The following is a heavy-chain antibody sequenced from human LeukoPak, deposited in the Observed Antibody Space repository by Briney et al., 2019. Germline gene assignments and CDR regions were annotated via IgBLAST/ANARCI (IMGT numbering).Heavy chain of an antibody. V-gene: IGHV1-69*13. CDR2: IIPIFGTA. J-gene: IGHJ4*02. Sequence: SVKVSCKASGGTFSSYAISWVRQAPGQGLEWMGGIIPIFGTANYAQKFQGRVTITADESTSTAYMELSSLRSEDTAVYYCASHFTMINNGIDYWAREPWSPSPQ. D-gene: IGHD3-22*01. CDR3: ASHFTMINNGIDY. CDR1: GGTFSSYA.